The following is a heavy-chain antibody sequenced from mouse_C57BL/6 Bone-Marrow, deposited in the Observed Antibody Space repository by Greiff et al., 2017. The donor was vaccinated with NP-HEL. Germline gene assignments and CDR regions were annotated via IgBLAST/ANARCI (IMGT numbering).Heavy chain of an antibody. Sequence: EVKVVESGGDLVKPGGSLKLSCAASGFTFSSYGMSWVRQTPDKRLEWVATISSGGSYTYYPDSVKGRFTISRDNAKNTLYLQMSSLKSEDTAMYYCARRDYGSRYWGQGTTLTVSS. CDR1: GFTFSSYG. J-gene: IGHJ2*01. V-gene: IGHV5-6*02. CDR3: ARRDYGSRY. D-gene: IGHD1-1*01. CDR2: ISSGGSYT.